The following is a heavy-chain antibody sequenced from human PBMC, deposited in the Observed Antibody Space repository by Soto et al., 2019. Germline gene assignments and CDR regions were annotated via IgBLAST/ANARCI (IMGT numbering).Heavy chain of an antibody. V-gene: IGHV3-30*18. CDR2: ISYDGSKR. CDR1: GFTFGNYA. Sequence: QMQLGESGGGVVQPGKSVRLSCVGSGFTFGNYAMYWVRQAPGKGLEWVAFISYDGSKRYHADSVKGQFTISRDNARNTLYLQMDRLRPEDTAVYYCANGGGAPGYPIDYWGQGTLVTVSS. CDR3: ANGGGAPGYPIDY. D-gene: IGHD3-9*01. J-gene: IGHJ4*02.